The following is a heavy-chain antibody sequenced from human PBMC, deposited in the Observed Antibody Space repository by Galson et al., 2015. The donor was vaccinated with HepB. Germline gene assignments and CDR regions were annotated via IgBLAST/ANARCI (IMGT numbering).Heavy chain of an antibody. Sequence: SLRLSCAASGFTFNNHWMWWVRQAPGKGLEWVAYIRPDGNEDCYVDSVKGRFTISRDNTKNSLYLQMDSLRADDTAVCYCARDDNWARDVWGQGTTVAVSS. J-gene: IGHJ6*02. D-gene: IGHD5-24*01. CDR3: ARDDNWARDV. V-gene: IGHV3-7*03. CDR2: IRPDGNED. CDR1: GFTFNNHW.